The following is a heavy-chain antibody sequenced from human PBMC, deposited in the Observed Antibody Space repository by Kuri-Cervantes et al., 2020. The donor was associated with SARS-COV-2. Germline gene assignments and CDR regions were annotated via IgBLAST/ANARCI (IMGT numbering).Heavy chain of an antibody. CDR3: ARVGVATGGFWFDP. J-gene: IGHJ5*02. CDR1: GGSISSGGYY. Sequence: LRLSCTVSGGSISSGGYYWSWIRQPPGKGLEWIGYIYHSGSTYYNPSLKSRVTISVDRSKNQFSLKLSSVTAADTAVYYCARVGVATGGFWFDPWAREPWSPSPQ. D-gene: IGHD5-12*01. V-gene: IGHV4-30-2*01. CDR2: IYHSGST.